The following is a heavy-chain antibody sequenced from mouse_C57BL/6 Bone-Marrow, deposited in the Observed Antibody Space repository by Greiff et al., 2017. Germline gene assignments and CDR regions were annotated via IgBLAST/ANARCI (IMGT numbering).Heavy chain of an antibody. CDR1: GYTFTSYW. Sequence: QVQLQQPGAELVKPGASVKLSCKASGYTFTSYWMHWVKQRPGQGLEWIGMFHPNSGSTNYNEKFKSKATLTVDKSSSTAYMQLSSLTSEDSAVYYCAREGITLEAYWGQGTLVTVSA. V-gene: IGHV1-64*01. CDR3: AREGITLEAY. J-gene: IGHJ3*01. CDR2: FHPNSGST. D-gene: IGHD1-1*02.